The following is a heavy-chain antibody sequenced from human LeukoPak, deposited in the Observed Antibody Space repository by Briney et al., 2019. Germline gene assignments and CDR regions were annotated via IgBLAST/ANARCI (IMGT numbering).Heavy chain of an antibody. D-gene: IGHD1-26*01. CDR3: ARGFGGSQGY. J-gene: IGHJ4*02. CDR1: GYTFTGYY. V-gene: IGHV1-2*02. CDR2: INPNSGGT. Sequence: ASVKVSCKASGYTFTGYYMHWVRQAPGQGLEWMGWINPNSGGTNYAQKFQGRVTITTDESTSTAYMELSSLRSEDTAVYYCARGFGGSQGYWGQGTLVTVSS.